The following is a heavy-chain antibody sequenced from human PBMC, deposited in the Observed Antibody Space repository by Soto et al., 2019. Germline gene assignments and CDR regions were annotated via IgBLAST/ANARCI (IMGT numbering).Heavy chain of an antibody. CDR1: GGTFSNFA. Sequence: QVQLVQSGAEVKKPESSVKVSCKASGGTFSNFAISWVRQAPGRGLEWMGGIVPIIGTATYAQKFQGRVTITADESTSTGYMELSSPTSEDTAVYYCARSLLRNFDWLFQFYYFGMDVWGQGTTVTVSS. J-gene: IGHJ6*02. V-gene: IGHV1-69*01. CDR2: IVPIIGTA. CDR3: ARSLLRNFDWLFQFYYFGMDV. D-gene: IGHD3-9*01.